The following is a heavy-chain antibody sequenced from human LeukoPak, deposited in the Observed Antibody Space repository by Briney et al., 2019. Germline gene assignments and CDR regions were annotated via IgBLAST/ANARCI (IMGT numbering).Heavy chain of an antibody. J-gene: IGHJ5*02. CDR1: GFTFSSYA. Sequence: GRSLRLSCAASGFTFSSYAMHWVRQAPGKGLEWVAVISYDGSNKYYADSVKGRFTISRDNSKNTLYLQMNSLRAEDTAVYYCARAKNSSWLALFDPWGQGTLATVSS. V-gene: IGHV3-30-3*01. D-gene: IGHD6-13*01. CDR2: ISYDGSNK. CDR3: ARAKNSSWLALFDP.